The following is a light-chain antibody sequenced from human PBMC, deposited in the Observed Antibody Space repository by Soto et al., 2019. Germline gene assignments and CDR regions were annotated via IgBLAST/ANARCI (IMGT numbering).Light chain of an antibody. Sequence: QSVLTQPPSLSGTPGQRVTTSCSGSNSNIGRYSVNWYQHFPGTAPKILIYSDDERPSGVPDRFSGSKSGTSASLAISGLQSADEAEYYCAAWDDNLNGPLFGGGTKLTVL. V-gene: IGLV1-44*01. J-gene: IGLJ3*02. CDR2: SDD. CDR3: AAWDDNLNGPL. CDR1: NSNIGRYS.